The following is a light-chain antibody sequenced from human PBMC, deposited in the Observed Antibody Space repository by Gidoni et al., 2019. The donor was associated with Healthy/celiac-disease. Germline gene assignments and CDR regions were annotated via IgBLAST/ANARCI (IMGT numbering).Light chain of an antibody. V-gene: IGLV3-25*03. J-gene: IGLJ1*01. CDR1: ALPKQD. CDR3: QSADSSGTSLYV. CDR2: KDS. Sequence: SYELTQPPTVSVSPGQTARITCSGDALPKQDAYWYQLKPGQAPVLVLYKDSERPSGIPERFSGSSSGTTVTLTLSGVQSEDEADYYCQSADSSGTSLYVFGTGPTVTVL.